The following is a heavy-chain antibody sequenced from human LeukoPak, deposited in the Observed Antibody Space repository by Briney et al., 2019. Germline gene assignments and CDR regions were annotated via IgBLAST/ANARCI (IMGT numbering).Heavy chain of an antibody. D-gene: IGHD3-10*01. V-gene: IGHV3-23*01. CDR1: GFTFSSYA. CDR2: IGSGGDT. Sequence: PGGSLRLSCAASGFTFSSYAMTWVRQAPGKGLEWVSVIGSGGDTYYADSVKGRFTISRDNSKNTLYLQMNSLRAEDTAVYYCAGNYGPYYFDYWGQGTLGTVSS. J-gene: IGHJ4*02. CDR3: AGNYGPYYFDY.